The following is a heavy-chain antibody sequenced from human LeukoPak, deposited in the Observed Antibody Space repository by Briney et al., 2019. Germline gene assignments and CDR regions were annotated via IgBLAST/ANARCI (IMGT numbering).Heavy chain of an antibody. CDR2: IRATDDTT. Sequence: GGSLRLSCSASGFTFSRFAMSWVRQSPGQGLEWVSAIRATDDTTYYADSVRGRFTVSRDNFKNILFLQMNGLRDEDAAIYYCARDWIDDDSGIDYWGQGTLVTVSS. CDR1: GFTFSRFA. J-gene: IGHJ4*02. V-gene: IGHV3-23*01. D-gene: IGHD6-19*01. CDR3: ARDWIDDDSGIDY.